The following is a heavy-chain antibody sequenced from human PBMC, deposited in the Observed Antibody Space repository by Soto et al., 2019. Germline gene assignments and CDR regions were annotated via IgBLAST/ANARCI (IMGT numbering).Heavy chain of an antibody. D-gene: IGHD3-22*01. CDR3: ARVETYYYDRSGYGRDAFDI. Sequence: SETLSLTCTVSGGSISTYYWSWIRQPPGKRLEWVGYIYYTGSTNYNPSLRSRVTISVDTSKNQFSLKLSSVTAADTAVYYCARVETYYYDRSGYGRDAFDIWGLGTMVT. V-gene: IGHV4-59*12. CDR1: GGSISTYY. CDR2: IYYTGST. J-gene: IGHJ3*02.